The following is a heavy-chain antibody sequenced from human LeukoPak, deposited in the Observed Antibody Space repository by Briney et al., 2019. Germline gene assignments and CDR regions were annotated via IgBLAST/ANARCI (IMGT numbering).Heavy chain of an antibody. D-gene: IGHD5-12*01. CDR3: ARLSGYQFDY. CDR1: SGSLSDKY. J-gene: IGHJ4*02. Sequence: SETLSLTCGVYSGSLSDKYWSWIRQPPGKGLEWIGEINPSGRTNYNPSLKSRVTMSIDTSKNQFSLKSSSVTAADTAVYYCARLSGYQFDYWGQGALVTVSS. V-gene: IGHV4-34*01. CDR2: INPSGRT.